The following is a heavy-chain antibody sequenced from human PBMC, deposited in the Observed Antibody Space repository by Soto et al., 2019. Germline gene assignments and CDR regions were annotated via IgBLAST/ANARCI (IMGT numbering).Heavy chain of an antibody. CDR3: VKDLVVAASYYYYGMDV. J-gene: IGHJ6*02. D-gene: IGHD2-15*01. CDR1: GFTFSSYA. CDR2: ISSNGGST. Sequence: GGSLRLSCSASGFTFSSYAMHWVRQAPGKGLEYVSAISSNGGSTYYADSVKGRFTISRDNSKNTLYLQMSSLRAEDTAVHYCVKDLVVAASYYYYGMDVWGQGTTVTVSS. V-gene: IGHV3-64D*08.